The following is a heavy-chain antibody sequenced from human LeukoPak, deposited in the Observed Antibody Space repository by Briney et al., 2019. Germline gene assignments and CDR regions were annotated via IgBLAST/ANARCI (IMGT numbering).Heavy chain of an antibody. V-gene: IGHV3-9*01. J-gene: IGHJ6*03. Sequence: PGGSLRLSCAASGFTFDDYAMHWVRQAPGKGLEWVSGISWNSGSIGYADSVKGRFTISRDNAKNTLYLQMNSLRAEDTAVYYCAKVPPPYYYYYYMDVWGKGTTVTVSS. CDR2: ISWNSGSI. CDR1: GFTFDDYA. D-gene: IGHD2-21*01. CDR3: AKVPPPYYYYYYMDV.